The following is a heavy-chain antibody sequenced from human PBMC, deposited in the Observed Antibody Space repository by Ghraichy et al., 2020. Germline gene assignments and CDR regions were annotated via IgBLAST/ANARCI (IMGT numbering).Heavy chain of an antibody. V-gene: IGHV3-7*01. Sequence: GGSLRLSCAASGFTFSSYWMHWVRQAPGKGLEWVAYIKYDGSAEYYVDSVKGRFAISRDNAKNSLFLQMNSLRAEDTAVYYCARGWGRFDYWGQGTLVTVSS. CDR2: IKYDGSAE. CDR3: ARGWGRFDY. J-gene: IGHJ4*02. D-gene: IGHD2-21*02. CDR1: GFTFSSYW.